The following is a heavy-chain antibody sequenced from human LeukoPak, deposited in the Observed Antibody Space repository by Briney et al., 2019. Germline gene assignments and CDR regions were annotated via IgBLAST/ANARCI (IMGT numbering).Heavy chain of an antibody. CDR1: GYTFTSYG. Sequence: ASVKVSCKASGYTFTSYGISWVRQAPGQGLEWMEWISAYNGNTNYAQKLQGRVTMTTDTSTSTAHMELRSLRSDDTAVYYCARNSLGYAFDIWGQGTMVTVPS. V-gene: IGHV1-18*01. J-gene: IGHJ3*02. D-gene: IGHD2/OR15-2a*01. CDR2: ISAYNGNT. CDR3: ARNSLGYAFDI.